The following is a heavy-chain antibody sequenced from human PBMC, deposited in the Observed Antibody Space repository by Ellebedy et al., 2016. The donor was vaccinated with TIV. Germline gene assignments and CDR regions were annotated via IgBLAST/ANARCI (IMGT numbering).Heavy chain of an antibody. D-gene: IGHD6-19*01. CDR2: ISSDGSNT. J-gene: IGHJ4*02. CDR3: ARDRWLVLGGDY. CDR1: GFTFTSYG. V-gene: IGHV3-33*01. Sequence: GESLKISCAASGFTFTSYGMHWVRQAPGKGLEWVAVISSDGSNTYYGDSVKGRFTISRDNSKNTLYLQMNSLRAEDTAVYYCARDRWLVLGGDYWGQGTLVTVSS.